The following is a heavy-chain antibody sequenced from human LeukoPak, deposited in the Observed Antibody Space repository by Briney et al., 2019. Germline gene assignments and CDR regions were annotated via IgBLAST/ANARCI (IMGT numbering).Heavy chain of an antibody. Sequence: PSETLSLTCTVSGGSISSYYWSWIRQPAGKGLEWIGRIYTSGSTNYNPPLKSRVTMSVDTSKNQFSLKLRSVTAADTAVYYCARESRIQLWLSLDYWGQGTPVTVSS. CDR3: ARESRIQLWLSLDY. CDR2: IYTSGST. CDR1: GGSISSYY. V-gene: IGHV4-4*07. J-gene: IGHJ4*02. D-gene: IGHD5-18*01.